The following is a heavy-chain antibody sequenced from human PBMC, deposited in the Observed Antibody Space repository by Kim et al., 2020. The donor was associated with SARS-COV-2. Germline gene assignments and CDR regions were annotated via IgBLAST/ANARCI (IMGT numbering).Heavy chain of an antibody. CDR1: GFTFSRYA. V-gene: IGHV3-23*01. CDR3: AKDHGSSSWPTFDY. CDR2: VNNGGNP. J-gene: IGHJ4*02. Sequence: GGSLSLSCAASGFTFSRYAMSGVRQAPGKGLEWVASVNNGGNPYYADSVMGRFTVSRDNAENALYLQMNSRRVEDTVLYYCAKDHGSSSWPTFDYWGQGTPVTVSS. D-gene: IGHD6-13*01.